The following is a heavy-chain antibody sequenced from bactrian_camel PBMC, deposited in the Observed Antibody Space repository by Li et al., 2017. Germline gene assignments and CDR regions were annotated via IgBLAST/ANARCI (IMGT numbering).Heavy chain of an antibody. J-gene: IGHJ6*01. CDR2: INAGGGST. V-gene: IGHV3S40*01. D-gene: IGHD3*01. CDR3: VAQGYDSCSRSWFSTLTALVA. Sequence: VQLVESGGGLVQPGGSLRLSCAASGFTFSSYPMSWVRQAPGKGLEWVSAINAGGGSTYYADSVKGRFTISRDNDKNTVYLQMNSLKPEDTAMYYRVAQGYDSCSRSWFSTLTALVAGAGGPRSPSP. CDR1: GFTFSSYP.